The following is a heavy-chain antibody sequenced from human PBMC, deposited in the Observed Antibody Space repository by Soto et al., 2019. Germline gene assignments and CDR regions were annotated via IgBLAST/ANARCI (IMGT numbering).Heavy chain of an antibody. CDR2: IWYDGSNK. Sequence: QPGGSLRLSCAASGFTFSSYGMHWVRQAPGKGLEWVAVIWYDGSNKYYADSVKGRFTISRDNSKNTLYLQMNSLRAEDTAVYYCARDLSYDCSGYYPTRHYWGQGTLVTVSS. CDR3: ARDLSYDCSGYYPTRHY. J-gene: IGHJ4*02. D-gene: IGHD3-22*01. V-gene: IGHV3-33*01. CDR1: GFTFSSYG.